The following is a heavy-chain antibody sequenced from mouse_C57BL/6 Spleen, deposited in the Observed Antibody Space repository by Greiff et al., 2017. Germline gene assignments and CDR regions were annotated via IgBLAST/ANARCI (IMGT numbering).Heavy chain of an antibody. Sequence: QVQLEQPGAELVRPGSSVKLSCKASGYTFTSYWMDWVKQRPGQGLEWIGNIYPSNSETHYNQKFKGKATLTVEKSSSTAYMQLSSLTSEDSAVYYFARTTTVEGAFAYWGQGTLVTVSA. J-gene: IGHJ3*01. V-gene: IGHV1-61*01. CDR3: ARTTTVEGAFAY. D-gene: IGHD1-1*01. CDR2: IYPSNSET. CDR1: GYTFTSYW.